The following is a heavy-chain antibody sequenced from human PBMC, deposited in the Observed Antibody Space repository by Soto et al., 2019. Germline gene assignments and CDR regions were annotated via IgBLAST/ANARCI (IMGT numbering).Heavy chain of an antibody. V-gene: IGHV4-30-4*01. Sequence: QVQLQESGPGLVKPSQTLSLTCTVSGGSISSGDYYWSWIRQPPGKGLEWIGYIYYSGSSYYNPSLKSRVTISVDSSKNQFALKLSSVTAADTAVYFCARTTEYYYYYGMDVWGQGTTVTVSS. J-gene: IGHJ6*02. D-gene: IGHD1-1*01. CDR3: ARTTEYYYYYGMDV. CDR1: GGSISSGDYY. CDR2: IYYSGSS.